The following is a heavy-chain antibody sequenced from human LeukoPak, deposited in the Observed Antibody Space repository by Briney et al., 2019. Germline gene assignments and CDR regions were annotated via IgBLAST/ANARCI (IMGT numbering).Heavy chain of an antibody. Sequence: GASVKVSCKVSGYTLTELSMHWVRQAPGKGLEWMGGFDPEDGETIYAQKFQGRVTMTEDTSTDTAYMELSSLRSEDTAVYYCAREDSSSWYSTDAFDTWGQGTMVTVSS. V-gene: IGHV1-24*01. CDR3: AREDSSSWYSTDAFDT. J-gene: IGHJ3*02. CDR2: FDPEDGET. CDR1: GYTLTELS. D-gene: IGHD6-13*01.